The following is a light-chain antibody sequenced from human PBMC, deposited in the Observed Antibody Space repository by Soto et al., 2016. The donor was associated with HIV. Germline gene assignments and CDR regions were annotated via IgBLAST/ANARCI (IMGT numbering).Light chain of an antibody. Sequence: DIQMTQSPSSLSASVGDRVIITCRASQTIRKYLNWYQQKPGKAPVLLISTTSSLQSGVASRFSGSGSGADFTLTISSLQPEDFATYYCQQSYSTPRTFGGGTKVE. V-gene: IGKV1-39*01. J-gene: IGKJ4*01. CDR3: QQSYSTPRT. CDR1: QTIRKY. CDR2: TTS.